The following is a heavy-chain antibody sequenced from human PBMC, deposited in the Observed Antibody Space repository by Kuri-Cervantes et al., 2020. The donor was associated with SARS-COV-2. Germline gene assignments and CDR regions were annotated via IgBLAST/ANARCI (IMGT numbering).Heavy chain of an antibody. J-gene: IGHJ5*02. Sequence: GESLKISCAASGFTFSSYGMHWVRQAPGKGLEWVAVISYDGSNKYYADSVKGRFTISRGNSKNTLYLQMNSLRAEDTAVYYCARDGGGWFDPWGQGTLVTVSS. CDR3: ARDGGGWFDP. CDR2: ISYDGSNK. CDR1: GFTFSSYG. V-gene: IGHV3-30*06. D-gene: IGHD3-16*01.